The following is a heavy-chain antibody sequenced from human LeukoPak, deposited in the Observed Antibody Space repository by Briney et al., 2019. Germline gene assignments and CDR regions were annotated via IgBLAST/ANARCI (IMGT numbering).Heavy chain of an antibody. CDR3: ARHEDRNWYFDH. J-gene: IGHJ4*02. D-gene: IGHD1-1*01. CDR2: IYYSGTT. V-gene: IGHV4-39*01. Sequence: SETLSLACTVSGGSISSSVYYWGWIRHPPGKGLEWIGTIYYSGTTYYNPSLKSRVTISVDTSKNQFSLKLSSVTAPDTAVYYCARHEDRNWYFDHWGQGTLVTVSS. CDR1: GGSISSSVYY.